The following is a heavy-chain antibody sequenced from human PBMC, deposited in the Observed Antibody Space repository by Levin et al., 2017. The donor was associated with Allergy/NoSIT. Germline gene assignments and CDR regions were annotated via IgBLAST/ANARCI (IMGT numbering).Heavy chain of an antibody. CDR2: IWYDGSNK. CDR3: ARDLGSSWLPSYYYNGMDV. J-gene: IGHJ6*02. Sequence: GGSLRLSCAASGFTFSSYGMHWVRQAPGKGLVWVAFIWYDGSNKYYADSVKGRFTISRDNSKNTLYLQMNSLRAEDTAVYYCARDLGSSWLPSYYYNGMDVWGQGTTVTVSS. V-gene: IGHV3-33*01. D-gene: IGHD6-13*01. CDR1: GFTFSSYG.